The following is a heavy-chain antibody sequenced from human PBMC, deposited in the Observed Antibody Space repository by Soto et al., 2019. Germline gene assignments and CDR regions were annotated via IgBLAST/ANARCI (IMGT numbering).Heavy chain of an antibody. CDR3: ARPGRGYSSSWMAFDI. J-gene: IGHJ3*02. D-gene: IGHD6-13*01. CDR2: IYPGASGS. V-gene: IGHV5-51*01. Sequence: GGSLRLSCQGSGFGFTSYWIRWVRQVPGKGLEWVGSIYPGASGSRHGPPFPGQGSTSADKATSAAYLQWSSLKASDTAMYYCARPGRGYSSSWMAFDIWGQGTMVTVSS. CDR1: GFGFTSYW.